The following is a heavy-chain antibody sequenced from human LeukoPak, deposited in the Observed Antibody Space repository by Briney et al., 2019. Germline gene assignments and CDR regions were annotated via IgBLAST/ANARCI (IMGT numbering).Heavy chain of an antibody. CDR3: AREPHSSGNY. V-gene: IGHV3-74*01. J-gene: IGHJ4*02. Sequence: VGFLRLSCAASGFTFSSYWMHWVRQAPGKGLVWVARIISDGSSTSYADSVKGRFTISRDNAKNTLYLQMNSLRADDTAVYYCAREPHSSGNYWGQGTLVTVSS. CDR1: GFTFSSYW. D-gene: IGHD6-19*01. CDR2: IISDGSST.